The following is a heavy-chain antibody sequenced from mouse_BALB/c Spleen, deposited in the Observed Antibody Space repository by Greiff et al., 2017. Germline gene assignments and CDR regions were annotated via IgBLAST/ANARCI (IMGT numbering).Heavy chain of an antibody. D-gene: IGHD2-10*01. CDR3: APLAYYGNYENAY. Sequence: EVKLMESGPELVKPGASVKMSCKASGYTFTSYVMHWVKQKPGQGLEWIGYINPYNDGTKYNEKFKGKATLTSDKSSSTAYMELSSLTSEDTAVYYCAPLAYYGNYENAYWGQGTLVTVSA. CDR1: GYTFTSYV. CDR2: INPYNDGT. J-gene: IGHJ3*01. V-gene: IGHV1-14*01.